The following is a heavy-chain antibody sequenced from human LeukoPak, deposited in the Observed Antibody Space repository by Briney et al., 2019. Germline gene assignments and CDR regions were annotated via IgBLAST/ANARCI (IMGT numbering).Heavy chain of an antibody. CDR2: IYYSVNT. D-gene: IGHD3-16*02. Sequence: PSETLSLTCTDSGGSISSYYWSWIRQPPGTGLEWVAYIYYSVNTNYNPSLKSRVTISVDTSKNQFSLKLSSVTAADTAVYYCARYVWGSYPTFEDYWGQGTLVTVSS. J-gene: IGHJ4*02. CDR1: GGSISSYY. V-gene: IGHV4-59*01. CDR3: ARYVWGSYPTFEDY.